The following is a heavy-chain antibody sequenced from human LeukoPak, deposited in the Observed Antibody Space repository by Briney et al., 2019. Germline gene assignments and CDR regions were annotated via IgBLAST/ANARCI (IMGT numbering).Heavy chain of an antibody. D-gene: IGHD3-9*01. Sequence: PGGSLRLSCAASGFTFSSYAMSWVRQAPGKGLEWVSVISGSGGTTFYTDSVKGRFTISRDNAKNSLYLQMNSLRAEDTAVYYCARDRLGILTGYYSYNYMDVWGKGTTVTVSS. V-gene: IGHV3-23*01. CDR3: ARDRLGILTGYYSYNYMDV. CDR1: GFTFSSYA. J-gene: IGHJ6*03. CDR2: ISGSGGTT.